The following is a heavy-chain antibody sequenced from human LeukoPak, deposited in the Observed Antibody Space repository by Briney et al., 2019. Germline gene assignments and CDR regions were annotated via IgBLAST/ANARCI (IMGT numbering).Heavy chain of an antibody. CDR1: GGSISSGGYY. V-gene: IGHV4-30-2*01. CDR3: ARTLYDSSGYRFDY. Sequence: PSETLSLTCTVSGGSISSGGYYWSWIRQPPGKGLEWIGYIYHSGSTYYNPSLKSRVTISVDRSKNQFSLKLSSVTAADTAVYYCARTLYDSSGYRFDYWGQGTLVTVSS. CDR2: IYHSGST. J-gene: IGHJ4*02. D-gene: IGHD3-22*01.